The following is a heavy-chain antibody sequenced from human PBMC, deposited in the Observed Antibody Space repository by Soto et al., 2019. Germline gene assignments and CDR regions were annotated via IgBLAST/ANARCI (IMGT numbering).Heavy chain of an antibody. CDR1: GFTFSTAG. V-gene: IGHV3-30*03. CDR2: ISYGGVNK. J-gene: IGHJ4*02. CDR3: AREEFEDGRGHFDY. Sequence: QVQLVESGGGVVQPGGSLRLSCAASGFTFSTAGMHWVRQSPGQGLEWMAIISYGGVNKYYADSVKGRFTISRDISESTLYLQMNSLRTEDTAVYYCAREEFEDGRGHFDYWGQGTLVSVSS. D-gene: IGHD3-22*01.